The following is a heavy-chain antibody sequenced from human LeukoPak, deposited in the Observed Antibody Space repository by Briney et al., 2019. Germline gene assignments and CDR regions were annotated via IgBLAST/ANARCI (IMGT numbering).Heavy chain of an antibody. CDR2: IYYSGST. D-gene: IGHD3-3*01. V-gene: IGHV4-61*08. Sequence: SETLSLTCTVSGGSISSGGYYWSWIRQHPGTGLEWIGYIYYSGSTNYNPSLKSRVTISVDTSKNQFSLKLSSVTAADTAVYYCARTAYYDFWSGKGFFDYWGQGTLVTVSS. CDR1: GGSISSGGYY. CDR3: ARTAYYDFWSGKGFFDY. J-gene: IGHJ4*02.